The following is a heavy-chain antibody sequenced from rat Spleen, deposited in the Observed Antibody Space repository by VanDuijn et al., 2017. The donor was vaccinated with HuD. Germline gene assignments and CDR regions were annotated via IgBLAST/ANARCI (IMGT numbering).Heavy chain of an antibody. CDR3: ARHEGDY. CDR2: ISYDGSST. CDR1: GFTFSNYG. J-gene: IGHJ2*01. Sequence: EVQLVESGGGLVQPGRSLKLSCAASGFTFSNYGMAWVRQAPTKGLEWVATISYDGSSTYYPDSVKGRFTISRDNAKSSLYLQMNSLKSEDTATYYCARHEGDYWGQGVMVTVSS. V-gene: IGHV5-29*01. D-gene: IGHD1-11*01.